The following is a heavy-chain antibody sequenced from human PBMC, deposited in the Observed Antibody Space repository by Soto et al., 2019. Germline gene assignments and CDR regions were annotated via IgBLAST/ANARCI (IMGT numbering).Heavy chain of an antibody. CDR1: GGSISSSSNY. J-gene: IGHJ4*02. D-gene: IGHD1-7*01. CDR3: ASHITGTEGWPFDY. V-gene: IGHV4-39*01. CDR2: SYYSVSA. Sequence: SETLSLTCTVSGGSISSSSNYWVWIRQPPGKGLEWIGTSYYSVSAYYNPPLKSRVTISVDTSKNQFSLNLSSVTATDTAVYYCASHITGTEGWPFDYWGQGTLVTVSS.